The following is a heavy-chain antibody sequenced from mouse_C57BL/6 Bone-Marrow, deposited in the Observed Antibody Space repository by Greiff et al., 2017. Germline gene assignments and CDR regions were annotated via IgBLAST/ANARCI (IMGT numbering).Heavy chain of an antibody. CDR2: ISDGGSYT. V-gene: IGHV5-4*01. D-gene: IGHD2-5*01. Sequence: EVQRVESGGGLVKPGGSLKLSCAASGFTFSSYAMSWVRQTPEKRLEWVATISDGGSYTYYPDNVKGRFTISRDNAKNNLYLQMSHLKSEDTAMYYCASLYSNYDAMDYWGQGTSVTVSS. CDR1: GFTFSSYA. J-gene: IGHJ4*01. CDR3: ASLYSNYDAMDY.